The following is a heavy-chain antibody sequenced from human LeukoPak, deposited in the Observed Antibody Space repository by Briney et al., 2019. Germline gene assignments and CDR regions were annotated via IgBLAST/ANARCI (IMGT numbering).Heavy chain of an antibody. CDR2: INTNTGNP. J-gene: IGHJ6*03. D-gene: IGHD3-3*01. CDR1: GYTFTSYA. Sequence: ASVKVSCKASGYTFTSYAMNWVRQAPGQGLEWMGWINTNTGNPTYAQGFTGRFVFSLDTSVSTAYLQTSSLKAEDTAVYYCARGGSDDDFWSGYFYYYYYYMDVWGKGTTVTVSS. V-gene: IGHV7-4-1*02. CDR3: ARGGSDDDFWSGYFYYYYYYMDV.